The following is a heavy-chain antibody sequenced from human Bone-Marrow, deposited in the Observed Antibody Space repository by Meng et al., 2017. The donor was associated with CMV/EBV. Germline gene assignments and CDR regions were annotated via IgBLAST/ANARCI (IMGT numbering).Heavy chain of an antibody. CDR2: ISSSSSYT. D-gene: IGHD3-9*01. Sequence: GESLKISCAASGFTFSSYSMNWVRQAPGKGLEWVSSISSSSSYTYYADSVKGRFTISRDNAKNSLYLQMNSLRAEDTAVYYCARDRSYYDILTGSMQYYGMDVWGQGTTVTVSS. J-gene: IGHJ6*02. V-gene: IGHV3-21*01. CDR1: GFTFSSYS. CDR3: ARDRSYYDILTGSMQYYGMDV.